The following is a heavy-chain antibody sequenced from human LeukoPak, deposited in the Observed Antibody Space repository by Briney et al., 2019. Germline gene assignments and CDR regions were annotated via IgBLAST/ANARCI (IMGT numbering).Heavy chain of an antibody. J-gene: IGHJ4*02. CDR3: AKPQGPEYYDFWSGYSDY. CDR1: GYTLTELS. CDR2: FDPEDGET. V-gene: IGHV1-24*01. D-gene: IGHD3-3*01. Sequence: ASVKVSCKVSGYTLTELSMHWVRQAPGKGLEWMGGFDPEDGETIYAQKFQGRVTMTEDTSTDTAYMELSSLRSEDTAVYYCAKPQGPEYYDFWSGYSDYWGQGTLVTVSS.